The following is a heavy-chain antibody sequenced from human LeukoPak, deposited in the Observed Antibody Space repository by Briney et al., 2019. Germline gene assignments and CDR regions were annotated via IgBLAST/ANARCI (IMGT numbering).Heavy chain of an antibody. CDR2: INHTGRT. CDR1: GGSFSGHF. CDR3: ARGFSVAYCDSSAFLFDY. J-gene: IGHJ4*02. Sequence: PSETLSLTCAVYGGSFSGHFWSWIRQPPGKGLEWIGEINHTGRTNYNPSLQSRVAISVDTSKNQFSLKLSSVTAADTAVYYCARGFSVAYCDSSAFLFDYWGQGNLVTVSS. D-gene: IGHD3-22*01. V-gene: IGHV4-34*01.